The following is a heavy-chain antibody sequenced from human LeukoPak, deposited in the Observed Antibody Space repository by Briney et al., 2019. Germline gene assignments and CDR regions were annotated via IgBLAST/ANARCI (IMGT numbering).Heavy chain of an antibody. D-gene: IGHD3-3*01. CDR3: AKGFDFWSGKFDY. J-gene: IGHJ4*02. CDR1: GFIFSNCA. V-gene: IGHV3-23*01. CDR2: VSGNGGGT. Sequence: GGSLRLSCAASGFIFSNCAMNWVRQAPGKGLEWVSSVSGNGGGTYYADSVKGRFTISRENSKNTLFLQMNSLRVDDTAIYYCAKGFDFWSGKFDYWGQGTLVTVSS.